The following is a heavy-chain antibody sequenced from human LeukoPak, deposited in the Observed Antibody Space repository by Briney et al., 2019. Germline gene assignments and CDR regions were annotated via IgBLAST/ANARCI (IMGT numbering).Heavy chain of an antibody. CDR1: GGTFSSYA. D-gene: IGHD2-15*01. CDR3: ARDMDPTRHYYYGMDV. J-gene: IGHJ6*02. V-gene: IGHV1-69*04. Sequence: SVKVACKASGGTFSSYAISWVRQAPGQGLEWMGRIIPILGIANYAQKFQGRVTITADKSTSTAYMELSSLRSEDTAVYYCARDMDPTRHYYYGMDVWGQGTTVTVSS. CDR2: IIPILGIA.